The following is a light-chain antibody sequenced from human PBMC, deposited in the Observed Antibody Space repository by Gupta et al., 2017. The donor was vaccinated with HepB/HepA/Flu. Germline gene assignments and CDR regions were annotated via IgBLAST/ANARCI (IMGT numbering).Light chain of an antibody. J-gene: IGKJ3*01. CDR1: QIITTY. Sequence: DIQMTQSPSSLSASIGDRVTITCRASQIITTYLSWYQQKPGKAPRLLISSASRLQSGVPSRFSGSGSGTXFTLTIXSLQLEDFATYYCQQSDDIPFTFGXGTTVDI. CDR2: SAS. V-gene: IGKV1-39*01. CDR3: QQSDDIPFT.